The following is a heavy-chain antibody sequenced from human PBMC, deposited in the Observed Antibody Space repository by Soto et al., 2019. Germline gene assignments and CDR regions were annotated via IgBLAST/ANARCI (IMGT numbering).Heavy chain of an antibody. CDR1: GFTFSSYS. V-gene: IGHV3-48*01. J-gene: IGHJ5*02. CDR3: ARDSSDLDLGHNGLDP. CDR2: ISSSSSTI. D-gene: IGHD6-19*01. Sequence: EVQLVESGGGLVQPGGSLRLSCAASGFTFSSYSMNWVRQAPGKGLEWVSYISSSSSTIYYADSVKGRFTISRDNAKNSLYLQMKSQRAEDTAEYYVARDSSDLDLGHNGLDPWGQGTLVTVSS.